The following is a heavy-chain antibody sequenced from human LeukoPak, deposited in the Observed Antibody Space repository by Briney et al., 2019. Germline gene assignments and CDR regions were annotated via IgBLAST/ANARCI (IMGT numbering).Heavy chain of an antibody. CDR3: ARASLASAGTRF. V-gene: IGHV1-2*02. Sequence: GASVKVSCKASGYTFSGYYIHWARQAPGRGLEWVGWINARSGDTNYAQKFQGRVILTRDTSITTSYMEVISLTSDDTAVYYCARASLASAGTRFWGQGTLVIVSS. J-gene: IGHJ1*01. CDR2: INARSGDT. CDR1: GYTFSGYY. D-gene: IGHD6-13*01.